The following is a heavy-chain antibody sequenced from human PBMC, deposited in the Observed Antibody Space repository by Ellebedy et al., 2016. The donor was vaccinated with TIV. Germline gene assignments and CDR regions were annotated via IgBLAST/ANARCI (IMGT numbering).Heavy chain of an antibody. J-gene: IGHJ6*02. CDR2: INTGNGNT. V-gene: IGHV1-3*04. CDR3: ATREWQDPMDV. Sequence: ASVKVSXXASGHLFTTYGIHWVRQAPGQSLEWMGWINTGNGNTKYSQKLQGRVTITRDTSATTAYMELSGLMSEDTAVYYCATREWQDPMDVWGQGTTVTVSS. D-gene: IGHD3-3*01. CDR1: GHLFTTYG.